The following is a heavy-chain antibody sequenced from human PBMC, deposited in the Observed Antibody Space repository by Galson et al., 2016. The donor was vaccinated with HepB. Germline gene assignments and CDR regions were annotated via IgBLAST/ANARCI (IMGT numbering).Heavy chain of an antibody. D-gene: IGHD2/OR15-2a*01. J-gene: IGHJ4*02. CDR2: ISAYSGNT. CDR3: ARDREYTFDN. CDR1: GYTFTING. V-gene: IGHV1-18*04. Sequence: SVKVSCKASGYTFTINGISWVRQAPGEGLEWMGWISAYSGNTLYAQQFQGRVTMTKDTSTSTVYMELKSLRSDDTAVYYCARDREYTFDNWGQGTLVTVSS.